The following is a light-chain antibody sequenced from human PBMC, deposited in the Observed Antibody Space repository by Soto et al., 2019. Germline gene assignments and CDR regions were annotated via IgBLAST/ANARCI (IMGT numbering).Light chain of an antibody. J-gene: IGLJ1*01. CDR3: CSFTSGNTAYV. V-gene: IGLV2-14*01. CDR2: EVT. CDR1: SSDVGAYNY. Sequence: QSVLTQPGSVSGSPGQSITISCTGTSSDVGAYNYVSWCQQHPGKAPKLMIYEVTNRPSGVSTRFSGSKSGNTASLTISGLQAEDEADYYCCSFTSGNTAYVFGTGTKVTVL.